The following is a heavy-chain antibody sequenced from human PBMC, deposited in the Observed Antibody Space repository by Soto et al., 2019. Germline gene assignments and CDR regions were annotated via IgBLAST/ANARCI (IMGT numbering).Heavy chain of an antibody. V-gene: IGHV3-30-3*01. CDR2: ISYDGSNK. CDR3: ARDKRVGSRWLGGIDY. D-gene: IGHD6-19*01. CDR1: GFTFSSYA. J-gene: IGHJ4*02. Sequence: PGGSLRLSCAASGFTFSSYAMHWVRQAPGKGLEWVAVISYDGSNKYYADSVKGRFTISRDNSKNTLYLQMNSLRAEDTAVYYCARDKRVGSRWLGGIDYWGQGTLVTVSS.